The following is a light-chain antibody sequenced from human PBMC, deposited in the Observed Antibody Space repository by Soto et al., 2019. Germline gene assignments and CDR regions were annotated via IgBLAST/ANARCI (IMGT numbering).Light chain of an antibody. J-gene: IGKJ5*01. CDR2: DAS. CDR3: QQRSNWPPKIT. CDR1: QSVSSY. V-gene: IGKV3-11*01. Sequence: EIVLTQSPATLSLSPGERATLSFRSGQSVSSYLAWYQQKPGQAPRLLIYDASNRATGIPARFSGSGSGTDFTLTISSLEPEDFAVYYCQQRSNWPPKITFGQGTRLEI.